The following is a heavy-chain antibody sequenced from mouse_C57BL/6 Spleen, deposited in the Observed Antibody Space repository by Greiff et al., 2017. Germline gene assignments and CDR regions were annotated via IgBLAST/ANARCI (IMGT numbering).Heavy chain of an antibody. D-gene: IGHD4-1*01. CDR1: GFSLTSYG. J-gene: IGHJ1*03. CDR3: ASWDEGYFDV. CDR2: IWSGGST. V-gene: IGHV2-2*01. Sequence: VKLMESGPGLVQPSQSLSITCTVSGFSLTSYGVHWVRQSPGKGLEWLGVIWSGGSTDYNAAFISRLSISKDNSKSQVFFKMNSLQADDTAIYYCASWDEGYFDVWGTGTTVTVSS.